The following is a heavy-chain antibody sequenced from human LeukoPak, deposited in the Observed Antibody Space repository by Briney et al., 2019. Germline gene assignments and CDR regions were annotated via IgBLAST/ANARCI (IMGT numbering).Heavy chain of an antibody. D-gene: IGHD6-13*01. CDR1: GGSISSCY. CDR2: IYYSGST. CDR3: ARVVGSSSWYGGGWFDP. V-gene: IGHV4-59*01. J-gene: IGHJ5*02. Sequence: PSETLSLTCTVSGGSISSCYWSWIRQPPGKGLEWIGYIYYSGSTNYNPSLKSRVTISVDTSKNQFSLKLSSVTAADTAVYYCARVVGSSSWYGGGWFDPWGQGTLVTVSS.